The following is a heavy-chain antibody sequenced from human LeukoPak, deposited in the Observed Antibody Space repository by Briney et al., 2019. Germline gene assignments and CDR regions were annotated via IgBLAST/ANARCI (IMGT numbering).Heavy chain of an antibody. CDR2: IYYSGST. CDR1: GCSLSRGGYY. D-gene: IGHD2-21*02. CDR3: ARGVVGTGYWFDP. Sequence: PSRTLSLTCTVSGCSLSRGGYYWSWIPQPPGKGLEWIGYIYYSGSTYYNPSLKSRVTISVDTSKNQFSLKLRSVTGGDAAVYFCARGVVGTGYWFDPWGQGTLVTVSS. J-gene: IGHJ5*02. V-gene: IGHV4-31*03.